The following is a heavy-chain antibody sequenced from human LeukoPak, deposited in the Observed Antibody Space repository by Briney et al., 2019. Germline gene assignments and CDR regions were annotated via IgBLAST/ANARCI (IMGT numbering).Heavy chain of an antibody. Sequence: ASVKVSCKVSGYTLTELSMHWVRQAPGKGLEWMGGFDPEDGETIYAQKFQGRVTMTEDTSTDTAYMELSSLRSEDTAVYYCATSYGHLNWFDPWGQGTLVTVSS. CDR2: FDPEDGET. V-gene: IGHV1-24*01. CDR3: ATSYGHLNWFDP. J-gene: IGHJ5*02. CDR1: GYTLTELS. D-gene: IGHD4-17*01.